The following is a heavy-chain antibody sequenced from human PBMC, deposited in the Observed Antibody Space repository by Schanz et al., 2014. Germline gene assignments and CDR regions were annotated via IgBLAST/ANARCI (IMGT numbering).Heavy chain of an antibody. CDR1: GFTFRSFA. J-gene: IGHJ4*02. CDR2: ISGSGGSA. CDR3: VKGGTNTLDS. Sequence: EVHLVESGGGLVQPGGSLRLSCAASGFTFRSFAMTWVRQSPGKGLDWVSAISGSGGSAYYADSVKGRFTISRDNSKNTLYLQMNSLRGDDTAIYYCVKGGTNTLDSWGQGTLVTVSS. V-gene: IGHV3-23*04.